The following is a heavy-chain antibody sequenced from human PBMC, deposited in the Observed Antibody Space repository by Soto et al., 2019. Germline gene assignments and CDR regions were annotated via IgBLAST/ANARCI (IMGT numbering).Heavy chain of an antibody. CDR1: GYTFTIYG. CDR2: ISAYNGST. CDR3: ARDKRVVVAATPNYYFDY. D-gene: IGHD2-15*01. Sequence: GASVKVSCKASGYTFTIYGISWVRQAPGQGLEWMGWISAYNGSTNYAQKLQGRVTMTTDTSTSTAYMELRSLRSDDTAVYYCARDKRVVVAATPNYYFDYWGQGTLVTVSS. V-gene: IGHV1-18*04. J-gene: IGHJ4*02.